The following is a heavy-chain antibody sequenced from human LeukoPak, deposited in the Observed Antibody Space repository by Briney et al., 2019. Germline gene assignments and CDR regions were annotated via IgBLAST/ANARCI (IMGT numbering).Heavy chain of an antibody. CDR3: AGRYYDILTGGREGFDY. D-gene: IGHD3-9*01. CDR1: GSTFSSYA. J-gene: IGHJ4*02. CDR2: ISYDGSNK. Sequence: PGGSLRLSCAASGSTFSSYAMHWVRQAPGKGLEWVTVISYDGSNKYYADSVKGRFTISRDNSKNTLSLQMSSLRAEDTAVYYCAGRYYDILTGGREGFDYWGQGTLVTVSS. V-gene: IGHV3-30*04.